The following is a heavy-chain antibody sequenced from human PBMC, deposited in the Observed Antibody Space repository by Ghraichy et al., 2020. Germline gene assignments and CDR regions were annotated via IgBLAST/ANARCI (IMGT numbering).Heavy chain of an antibody. Sequence: SETLSLTCTVYGGSFSGYYWSWIRQPPGKGLEWIGEINHSGSTNYNPSHKSRVTITVNTSKNQFSLKLSSVTAADTSVYYCARQQGDPQWLRREIAYWGQGTLVTVSS. CDR2: INHSGST. J-gene: IGHJ4*02. CDR3: ARQQGDPQWLRREIAY. D-gene: IGHD5-24*01. CDR1: GGSFSGYY. V-gene: IGHV4-34*01.